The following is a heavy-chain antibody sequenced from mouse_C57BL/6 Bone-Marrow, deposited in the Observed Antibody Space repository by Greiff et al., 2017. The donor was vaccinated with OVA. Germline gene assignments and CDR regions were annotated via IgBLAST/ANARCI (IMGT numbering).Heavy chain of an antibody. V-gene: IGHV6-3*01. CDR3: TRGGLRRSFAY. J-gene: IGHJ3*01. CDR1: GFTFSNYW. D-gene: IGHD2-4*01. CDR2: IRLKSDNYAT. Sequence: EVNLVESGGGLVQPGGSMKLSCVASGFTFSNYWMNWVRQSPEKGLEWVAQIRLKSDNYATHYAESVKGRFTISRDDSKSSVYLQMNNLRAEDTGIYYCTRGGLRRSFAYWGQGTLVTVSA.